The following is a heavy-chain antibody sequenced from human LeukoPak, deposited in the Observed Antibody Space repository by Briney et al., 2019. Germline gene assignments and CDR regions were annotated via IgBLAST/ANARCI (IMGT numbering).Heavy chain of an antibody. CDR2: ISGSGEST. D-gene: IGHD7-27*01. Sequence: GSLRLSCAASGFTFSSYCMSWVRQAPGKGLEWVSEISGSGESTYYGDSVKGRFTISRDNSKNTLYLQMNSLRAGDTAVYYCAREHWDFDYWGQGTLVTVSS. J-gene: IGHJ4*02. CDR1: GFTFSSYC. CDR3: AREHWDFDY. V-gene: IGHV3-23*01.